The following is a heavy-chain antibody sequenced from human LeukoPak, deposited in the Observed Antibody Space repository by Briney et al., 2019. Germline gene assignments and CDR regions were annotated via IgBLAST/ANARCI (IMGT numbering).Heavy chain of an antibody. CDR2: IHSSGNT. J-gene: IGHJ5*02. CDR1: GDSISSGGFY. CDR3: ARERSMVRGISWFDP. D-gene: IGHD3-10*01. Sequence: SETLSLACSVSGDSISSGGFYWSWLRQPPGKGLEWIVYIHSSGNTYYNPSLKSRVFISVDASKNQFSLKVTSVTAADTAVYYCARERSMVRGISWFDPWGQGTLVTVSS. V-gene: IGHV4-30-4*01.